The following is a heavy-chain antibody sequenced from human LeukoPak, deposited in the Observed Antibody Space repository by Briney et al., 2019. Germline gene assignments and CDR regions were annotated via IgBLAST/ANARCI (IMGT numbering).Heavy chain of an antibody. J-gene: IGHJ1*01. D-gene: IGHD3-22*01. CDR1: GGSISSSNW. CDR2: IYHSGST. CDR3: ASGGNYYDSSGYDKYFQH. Sequence: PSGTLSLTCAVSGGSISSSNWWSWVRQPPGKGLEWIGEIYHSGSTNYNPSLKSRVTISVDKSKSQFSLKLSSVTAADTAVYYCASGGNYYDSSGYDKYFQHWGQGTLVTVSS. V-gene: IGHV4-4*02.